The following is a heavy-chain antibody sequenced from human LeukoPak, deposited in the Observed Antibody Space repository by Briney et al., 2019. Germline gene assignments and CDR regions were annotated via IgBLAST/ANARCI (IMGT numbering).Heavy chain of an antibody. D-gene: IGHD4-17*01. CDR2: ISSNGGST. CDR1: GFTFSSYA. V-gene: IGHV3-64*01. J-gene: IGHJ4*02. Sequence: GGSLRLSCAASGFTFSSYAMHWVRQAPGKGLEYVSAISSNGGSTYYANSVKGRFTISRDNSKNTLFLQMGSLRAGDMAVYYCARAPTVTNLYYFDYWGQGTLVTVSS. CDR3: ARAPTVTNLYYFDY.